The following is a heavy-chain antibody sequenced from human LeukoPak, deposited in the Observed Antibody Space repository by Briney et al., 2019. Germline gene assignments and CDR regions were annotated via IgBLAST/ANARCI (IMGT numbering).Heavy chain of an antibody. Sequence: PGGSLRLSCAASGFTFSSYDMHWVRQATGKGLEWVSAIGTAGDTYYPGSVKGRFTISRENAKNSLYLQMNSLRAGDTAVYYCARPGYCSGGSCYSGIGYYYGMDVWGQGTTVTVSS. CDR1: GFTFSSYD. D-gene: IGHD2-15*01. CDR2: IGTAGDT. CDR3: ARPGYCSGGSCYSGIGYYYGMDV. V-gene: IGHV3-13*01. J-gene: IGHJ6*02.